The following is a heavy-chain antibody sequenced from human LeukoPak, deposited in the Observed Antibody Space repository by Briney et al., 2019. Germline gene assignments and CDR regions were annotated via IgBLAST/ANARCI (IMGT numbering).Heavy chain of an antibody. CDR3: ARVFDDYYDSSADPPLWFDP. Sequence: SETLSLTCTVSGGSISSYFWSWIRQPPGMGLEWIGYVYYSGSPNYKPSLKSRVTISVDTSKNQFSLRLWSVTAADTAVYYCARVFDDYYDSSADPPLWFDPWGQGTLVTVSS. CDR1: GGSISSYF. V-gene: IGHV4-59*01. J-gene: IGHJ5*02. CDR2: VYYSGSP. D-gene: IGHD3-22*01.